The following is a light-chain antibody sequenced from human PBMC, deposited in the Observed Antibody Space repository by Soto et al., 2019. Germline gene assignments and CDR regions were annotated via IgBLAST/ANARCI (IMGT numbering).Light chain of an antibody. CDR3: QQYKSYSLYS. Sequence: DIQMTQSPSTLSASVGDRVTITCRASQNIDHWLAWYQQKPGKAPNLLIYKASTLESGVPSRFSGKESGTEFTLTISSLQPDDFAPYYCQQYKSYSLYSFGQGTKLES. CDR2: KAS. J-gene: IGKJ2*03. V-gene: IGKV1-5*03. CDR1: QNIDHW.